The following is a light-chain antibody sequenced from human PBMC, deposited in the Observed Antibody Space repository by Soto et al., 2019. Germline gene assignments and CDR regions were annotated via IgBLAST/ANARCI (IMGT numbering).Light chain of an antibody. J-gene: IGKJ1*01. CDR2: AAC. V-gene: IGKV1-8*01. CDR1: QGISSY. Sequence: AIRMTQSPSSLSASTGDRVTITCRASQGISSYLAWYQQKAGKAPKLLIYAACTLQSGVPSRFSGSGSGTDFTLTSSCLQSEDFATYYCHQYYSYPWTFGQGTKVEIK. CDR3: HQYYSYPWT.